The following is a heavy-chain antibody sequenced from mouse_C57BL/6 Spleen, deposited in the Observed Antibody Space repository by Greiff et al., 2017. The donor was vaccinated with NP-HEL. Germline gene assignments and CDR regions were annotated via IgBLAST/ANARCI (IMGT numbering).Heavy chain of an antibody. CDR2: IYPRSGNT. J-gene: IGHJ4*01. CDR1: GYTFTSYG. D-gene: IGHD2-4*01. Sequence: QVHVKQSGAELARPGASVKLSCKASGYTFTSYGISWVKQRTGQGLEWIGEIYPRSGNTYYNEKFKGKATLTADKSSSTAYMELLSLTSEDSAVYFCARFDYDGYAMDYWGQGTSVTVSS. CDR3: ARFDYDGYAMDY. V-gene: IGHV1-81*01.